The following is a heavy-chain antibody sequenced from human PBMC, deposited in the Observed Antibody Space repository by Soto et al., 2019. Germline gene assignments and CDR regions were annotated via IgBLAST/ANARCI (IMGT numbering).Heavy chain of an antibody. CDR2: IYHSGST. Sequence: PSETLSLTCAVSGGSISSGGYSWSWIRQPPGKGLEWIGYIYHSGSTYYNPSLKSRVTISVDRSKNQFSLKLSSVTAADTAVYYCARRGRDGYRYGAFDIWGQGTMVTVSS. V-gene: IGHV4-30-2*01. D-gene: IGHD5-12*01. J-gene: IGHJ3*02. CDR3: ARRGRDGYRYGAFDI. CDR1: GGSISSGGYS.